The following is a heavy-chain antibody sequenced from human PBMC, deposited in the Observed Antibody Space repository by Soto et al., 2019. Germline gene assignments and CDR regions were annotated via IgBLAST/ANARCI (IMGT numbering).Heavy chain of an antibody. V-gene: IGHV4-59*11. Sequence: PSETLSLTCTVSSGSINSHYWNWIRQPPGKGLEWIGYIYYSGSTNYNPSLKSRVTISVDTSKNQFSLKLSSVTAADTAVYYCARAGPMDYYYYMDVWGKGTTVTVSS. D-gene: IGHD3-10*01. CDR1: SGSINSHY. J-gene: IGHJ6*03. CDR2: IYYSGST. CDR3: ARAGPMDYYYYMDV.